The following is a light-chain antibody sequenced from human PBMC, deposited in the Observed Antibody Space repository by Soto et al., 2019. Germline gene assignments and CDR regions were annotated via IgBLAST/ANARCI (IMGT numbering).Light chain of an antibody. V-gene: IGKV3-15*01. CDR3: LQYNNWLT. CDR2: GAS. J-gene: IGKJ4*01. CDR1: QSVRSN. Sequence: EIVMTQSPATLSVSPGERATLSCRASQSVRSNLAWYQQKPGQAPRLLIYGASTRATGIPARFSGSGSGTEFTLTINSLQSEDFAVYYCLQYNNWLTFGGGTKVEIK.